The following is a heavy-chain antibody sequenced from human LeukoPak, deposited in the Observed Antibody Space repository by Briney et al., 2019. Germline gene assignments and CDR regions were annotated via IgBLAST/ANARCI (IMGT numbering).Heavy chain of an antibody. CDR3: ARDWRDSSGKFPNDAFDI. Sequence: GGSLRLSCAASGFTFTTYSMNWVRQAPGKGLEWVSYISSSISPIYYADSVKGRFTISRDNAKNSLYLQMNSLRAEDTAVYYCARDWRDSSGKFPNDAFDIWGQGTMVTVSS. CDR2: ISSSISPI. D-gene: IGHD3-22*01. V-gene: IGHV3-48*04. CDR1: GFTFTTYS. J-gene: IGHJ3*02.